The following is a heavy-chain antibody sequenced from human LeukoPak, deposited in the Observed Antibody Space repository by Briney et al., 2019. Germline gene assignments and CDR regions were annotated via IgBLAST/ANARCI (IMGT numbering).Heavy chain of an antibody. Sequence: GGSLRLSCAASGFTFSSYAMSWVRQAPGEGVEWVSAIIGSGGSTYYAVSVKGRFTISRDNSKNTLYLQMNSLRAEDTAVYYCAKMSSNAGSVYYSMDVWGQGTTVTVS. CDR2: IIGSGGST. CDR1: GFTFSSYA. J-gene: IGHJ6*02. V-gene: IGHV3-23*01. D-gene: IGHD2-2*01. CDR3: AKMSSNAGSVYYSMDV.